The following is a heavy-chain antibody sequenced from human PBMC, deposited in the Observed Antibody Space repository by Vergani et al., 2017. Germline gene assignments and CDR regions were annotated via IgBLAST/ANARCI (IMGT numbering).Heavy chain of an antibody. Sequence: EVQLLESGGGLVQPGGSLRLSCAASGFTFSSYAMSWVRQAPGKGLEWVSYISSSGSTIYYADSVKGRFTISRDNAKNSLYLQMNSLRAEDTAVYYCAGGIGMTTVHAAPWGQGTLVTVSS. J-gene: IGHJ5*02. D-gene: IGHD4-17*01. CDR3: AGGIGMTTVHAAP. CDR1: GFTFSSYA. V-gene: IGHV3-48*04. CDR2: ISSSGSTI.